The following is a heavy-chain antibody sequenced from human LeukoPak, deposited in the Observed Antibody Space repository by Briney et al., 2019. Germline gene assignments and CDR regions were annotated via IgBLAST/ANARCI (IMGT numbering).Heavy chain of an antibody. CDR2: IEKDGSEI. D-gene: IGHD6-19*01. V-gene: IGHV3-7*01. Sequence: GGSLRLSCAASGFTFSNYWMNWGRQAPGKGMEWVAIIEKDGSEILYVDSVKGRFTISRDNAKNSLYLQMNSLRAEDTAVYYCAAGAGWLIDWWGQGTLVTVS. CDR1: GFTFSNYW. CDR3: AAGAGWLIDW. J-gene: IGHJ4*02.